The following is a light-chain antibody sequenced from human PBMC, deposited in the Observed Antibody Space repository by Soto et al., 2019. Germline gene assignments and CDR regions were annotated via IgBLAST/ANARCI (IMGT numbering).Light chain of an antibody. CDR2: GAS. CDR3: KPYGTSPRS. CDR1: QSIFSNY. V-gene: IGKV3-20*01. J-gene: IGKJ1*01. Sequence: EVMLTQSPGTLSLSPGERATLSCRASQSIFSNYLAWYQQKSGQAPRLLIYGASNRATGIPDMFSGSGSGTDFTLTISRLEPEDFAVYCCKPYGTSPRSFGQGTKVEFK.